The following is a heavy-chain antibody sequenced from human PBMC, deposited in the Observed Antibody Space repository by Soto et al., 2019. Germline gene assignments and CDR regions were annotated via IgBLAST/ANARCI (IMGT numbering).Heavy chain of an antibody. V-gene: IGHV1-18*01. CDR2: ISAYNGNT. CDR3: ARVTSSSWLYYYYYGMDV. J-gene: IGHJ6*02. CDR1: GYTFTSYG. D-gene: IGHD6-13*01. Sequence: QVQLVQSGAEVKKTGASVKVSCKASGYTFTSYGISWVRQAPGQGLEWMGWISAYNGNTNYAQKLQGRVTMTTDTSTSTAYMELRSLRSDDTAVYYCARVTSSSWLYYYYYGMDVWGQGTTVTVSS.